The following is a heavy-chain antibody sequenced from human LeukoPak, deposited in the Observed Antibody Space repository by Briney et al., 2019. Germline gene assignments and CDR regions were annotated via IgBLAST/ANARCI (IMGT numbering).Heavy chain of an antibody. D-gene: IGHD3-22*01. Sequence: SETLSLTCTVSGGSISSSSNYWGWIRQPPGKGLEWIGSIYYSGSSYYNPSLKSRVTISVDTSKNQFSLKLSSVTAADTAVYYCARQYDSGGYYYFDYWGQGTLVTVSS. CDR3: ARQYDSGGYYYFDY. CDR2: IYYSGSS. J-gene: IGHJ4*02. CDR1: GGSISSSSNY. V-gene: IGHV4-39*01.